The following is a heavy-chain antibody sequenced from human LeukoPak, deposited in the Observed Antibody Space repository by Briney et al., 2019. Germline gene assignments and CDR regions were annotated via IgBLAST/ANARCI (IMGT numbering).Heavy chain of an antibody. J-gene: IGHJ4*02. CDR2: IYHSGST. CDR3: ARDLGHYFDY. D-gene: IGHD3-16*01. CDR1: GGSISSGGYS. Sequence: SQTLSLTCAVSGGSISSGGYSWSWIRQPPGKGLEWIGYIYHSGSTYYNPSLKSRVTISVDRSKSQFSLKLSSVTAADTAVYYCARDLGHYFDYWGQGTLVTVSS. V-gene: IGHV4-30-2*01.